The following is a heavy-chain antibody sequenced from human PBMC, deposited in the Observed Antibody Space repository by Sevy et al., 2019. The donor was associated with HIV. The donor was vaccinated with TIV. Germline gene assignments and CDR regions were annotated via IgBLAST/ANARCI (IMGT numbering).Heavy chain of an antibody. D-gene: IGHD2-8*01. CDR1: GFTFSSYG. CDR3: AKNRGYCTNGVCPKYYYYGMDD. V-gene: IGHV3-30*18. J-gene: IGHJ6*02. Sequence: GGSLRLSCAASGFTFSSYGMHWVRQAPGKGLEWVAVISYDGSNKYYADSVKGRFTIYRGNSKNTLYLKMNSLRAEDTAMYYCAKNRGYCTNGVCPKYYYYGMDDWGQGTTVTVSS. CDR2: ISYDGSNK.